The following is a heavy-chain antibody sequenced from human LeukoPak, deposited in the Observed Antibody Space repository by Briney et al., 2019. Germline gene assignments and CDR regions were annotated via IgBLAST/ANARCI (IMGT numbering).Heavy chain of an antibody. V-gene: IGHV1-8*03. CDR3: ARGCLSYVRGSYRYFDY. CDR1: GYTFTSYD. D-gene: IGHD3-16*02. Sequence: GASVKVSCRASGYTFTSYDINWVRQATGQGLEWMGWMNPNSGNTGYAQKFQGRVTITRNTSISTAYMELSSLRSEDTAVYYCARGCLSYVRGSYRYFDYWGQGTLVTVSS. J-gene: IGHJ4*02. CDR2: MNPNSGNT.